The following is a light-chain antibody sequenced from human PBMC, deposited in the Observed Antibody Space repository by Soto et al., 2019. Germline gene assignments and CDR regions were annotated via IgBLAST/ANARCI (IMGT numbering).Light chain of an antibody. J-gene: IGKJ1*01. CDR1: QSVRSSY. CDR3: QQYGCSPRT. Sequence: EIVLTQSPGTLSLSPGERATLSCRASQSVRSSYLAWYQQKPGQAPRLLIYGASSRATGIPDRFSGSGSGTDFTLTISRLEPEDFAVYYCQQYGCSPRTFGQGTKVEIK. CDR2: GAS. V-gene: IGKV3-20*01.